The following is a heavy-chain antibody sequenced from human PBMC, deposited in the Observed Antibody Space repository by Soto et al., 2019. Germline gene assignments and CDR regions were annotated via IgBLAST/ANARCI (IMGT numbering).Heavy chain of an antibody. CDR1: GFSFSSQA. D-gene: IGHD5-18*01. V-gene: IGHV3-30-3*01. CDR2: ISNDGNRQ. J-gene: IGHJ4*02. CDR3: AKGRRPSHIQYSYGPRDYFDY. Sequence: GGSLRLSCVASGFSFSSQAMHWVRQAPGKGLEWVAAISNDGNRQLYADSVKDRFTISRDNSKNTLYLQMNSLRAEDTAVYYCAKGRRPSHIQYSYGPRDYFDYWGQGTLVTVSS.